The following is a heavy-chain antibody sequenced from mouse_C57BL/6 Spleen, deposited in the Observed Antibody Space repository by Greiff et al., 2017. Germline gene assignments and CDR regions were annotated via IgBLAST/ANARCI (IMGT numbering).Heavy chain of an antibody. Sequence: QVQLQQSGPELVQPGASVKISCKASGYAFSSSWMNWVKQRPGKGLEWIGRIYPGDGDTNYTGKFKGKATLTADKSSSTAYMQLSSLTSEDSAVYFCAREGFGCSGCAYWGQGTLVTVSA. CDR2: IYPGDGDT. J-gene: IGHJ3*01. D-gene: IGHD1-1*01. CDR3: AREGFGCSGCAY. V-gene: IGHV1-82*01. CDR1: GYAFSSSW.